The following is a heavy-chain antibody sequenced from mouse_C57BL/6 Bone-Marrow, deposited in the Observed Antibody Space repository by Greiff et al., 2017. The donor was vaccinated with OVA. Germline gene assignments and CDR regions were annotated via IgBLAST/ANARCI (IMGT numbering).Heavy chain of an antibody. J-gene: IGHJ1*03. CDR2: IDPSDSET. V-gene: IGHV1-52*01. CDR3: ARYYYGSSPCWYFDV. D-gene: IGHD1-1*01. CDR1: GYPFTRSW. Sequence: VQLQQPGAELVRPGSSVKLSCQASGYPFTRSWMHWVKQRPIPGLEWIGNIDPSDSETHYNQKFKDKATLTVDKSSSTAYMQLSSLTSEDSAVYYCARYYYGSSPCWYFDVWGTGTTVTVSS.